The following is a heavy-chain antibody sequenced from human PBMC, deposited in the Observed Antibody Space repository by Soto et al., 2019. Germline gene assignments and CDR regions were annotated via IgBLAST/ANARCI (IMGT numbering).Heavy chain of an antibody. V-gene: IGHV3-33*01. CDR1: GFTFSSYG. Sequence: QVQLVESGGGVVQPGRSLRLSCAASGFTFSSYGMHWVRQAPGKGLEWVAVIWYDGSNKYYADSVKGRFTISRDNSKNTLYLQMNSLRAEDTAVYYCARGSRWNSFLAYWGQGTLVTVSS. CDR3: ARGSRWNSFLAY. D-gene: IGHD1-7*01. CDR2: IWYDGSNK. J-gene: IGHJ4*02.